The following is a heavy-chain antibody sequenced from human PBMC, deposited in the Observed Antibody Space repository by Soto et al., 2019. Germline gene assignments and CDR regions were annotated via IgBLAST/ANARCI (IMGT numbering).Heavy chain of an antibody. CDR3: AKIGGVGATTIDAFDI. CDR1: GFTFSSYA. Sequence: GGSLRLSCAASGFTFSSYAMSWVRQAPGKGLEWVSAISGSGGSTYYADSVKGRFTISRDNSKNTLYLQMNSLRAEVTSVYYCAKIGGVGATTIDAFDIWGQGTMVTVSS. V-gene: IGHV3-23*01. D-gene: IGHD1-26*01. J-gene: IGHJ3*02. CDR2: ISGSGGST.